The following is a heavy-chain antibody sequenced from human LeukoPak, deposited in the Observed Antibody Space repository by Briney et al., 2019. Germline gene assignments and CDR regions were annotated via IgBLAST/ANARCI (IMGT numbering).Heavy chain of an antibody. J-gene: IGHJ4*02. CDR3: ARERGYSYGAHCDY. CDR2: IWYDGSNK. V-gene: IGHV3-33*01. D-gene: IGHD5-18*01. Sequence: GGSLRLSCAASGFTFSSYGMHWVRQVPGKGLEWVAVIWYDGSNKYYADSVKGRFTISRDNSKNTVYLQMNSLRAEDTAVYYCARERGYSYGAHCDYWGQGTLVTVSS. CDR1: GFTFSSYG.